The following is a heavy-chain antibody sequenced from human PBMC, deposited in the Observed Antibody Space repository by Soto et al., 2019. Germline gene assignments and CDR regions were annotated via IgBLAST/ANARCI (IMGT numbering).Heavy chain of an antibody. CDR3: ARDLVVATALNWFDP. Sequence: GGSLRLSCAASGFTFSTYWINWVRQAPGKGLEWVANIKQDGSEKYYVASVKGRFTISRDNAKNSLYLQMNSLRAEDTAVYYCARDLVVATALNWFDPWGQGTLVTVSS. J-gene: IGHJ5*02. D-gene: IGHD1-26*01. CDR2: IKQDGSEK. V-gene: IGHV3-7*03. CDR1: GFTFSTYW.